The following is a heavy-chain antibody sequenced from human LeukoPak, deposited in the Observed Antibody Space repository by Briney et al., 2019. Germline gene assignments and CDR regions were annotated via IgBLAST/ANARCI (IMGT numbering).Heavy chain of an antibody. CDR3: ARVAIVVVIEPPFGY. Sequence: GASVKVSCKASGYTFPSYFMHWVRQAPGQGLEWMGIINPTGGSTTYAQKFQGRVTMTRDTSTSTVYMELSRLRSDDTAVYYCARVAIVVVIEPPFGYWGQGTLVTVSS. CDR2: INPTGGST. J-gene: IGHJ4*02. V-gene: IGHV1-46*01. D-gene: IGHD3-22*01. CDR1: GYTFPSYF.